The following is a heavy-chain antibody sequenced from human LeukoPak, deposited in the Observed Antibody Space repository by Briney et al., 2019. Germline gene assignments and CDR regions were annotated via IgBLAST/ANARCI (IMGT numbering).Heavy chain of an antibody. CDR1: GGSISSLIYY. V-gene: IGHV4-61*05. D-gene: IGHD3-10*01. CDR2: IYSSGST. J-gene: IGHJ4*02. CDR3: ARSYYNSGSYDF. Sequence: PSETLSLTCTVSGGSISSLIYYWSWIRQPPGKGLEWIGYIYSSGSTNYNPSLKSRVTISADRSKNQFSLKLSSVTAADTAVYYCARSYYNSGSYDFWGLGTLVTVSS.